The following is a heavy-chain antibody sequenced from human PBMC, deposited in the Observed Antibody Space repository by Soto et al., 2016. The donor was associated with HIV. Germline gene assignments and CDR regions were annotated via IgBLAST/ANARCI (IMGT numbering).Heavy chain of an antibody. Sequence: EMQLVQSGGGLVQPGGSLKLSCAASGFTFSVSTLHWVRQASGKGLEWVGLIRDKTNTYAASSAASLKDRFTISRDDLKNTAYLQMDNLKVEDTAIYYCTRRWDLLNWYFDLWGRGTLVSVTS. CDR1: GFTFSVST. D-gene: IGHD1-26*01. V-gene: IGHV3-73*01. CDR3: TRRWDLLNWYFDL. J-gene: IGHJ2*01. CDR2: IRDKTNTYAA.